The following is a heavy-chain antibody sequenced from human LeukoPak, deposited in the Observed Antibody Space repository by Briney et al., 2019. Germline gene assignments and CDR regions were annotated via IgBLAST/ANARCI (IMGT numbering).Heavy chain of an antibody. CDR3: AKDGRDSSGYRFDY. CDR1: GFTFSSYA. V-gene: IGHV3-23*01. J-gene: IGHJ4*02. Sequence: EGSLRLSCAASGFTFSSYAMSWVRQAPGKGLEWVSAISGSGGSTYYADSVKGRFTISRDNSKNTLYLQMNSLRAEDTAVYYCAKDGRDSSGYRFDYWGRGTLVTVSS. D-gene: IGHD3-22*01. CDR2: ISGSGGST.